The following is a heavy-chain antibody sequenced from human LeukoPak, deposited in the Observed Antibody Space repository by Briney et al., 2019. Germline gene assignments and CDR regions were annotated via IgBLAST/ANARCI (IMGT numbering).Heavy chain of an antibody. J-gene: IGHJ4*02. CDR1: GFTFSSYG. V-gene: IGHV3-30*18. D-gene: IGHD5-24*01. CDR3: AKDVYQRRDGYNYFDY. CDR2: ISYDGSNK. Sequence: GGSLRLSCAASGFTFSSYGMHWVRQAPGKGLEWVAVISYDGSNKYYADSVKGRFTISRDNSKNTLYLQMNSLRAEDTAVYYCAKDVYQRRDGYNYFDYWGQGTLVTVSS.